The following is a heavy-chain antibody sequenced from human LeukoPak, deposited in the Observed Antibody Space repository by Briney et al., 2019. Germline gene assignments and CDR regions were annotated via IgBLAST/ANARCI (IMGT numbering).Heavy chain of an antibody. D-gene: IGHD4-11*01. CDR1: GFTFSTYG. V-gene: IGHV3-23*01. J-gene: IGHJ4*02. CDR3: AKDPLGYSDYVTAN. Sequence: PGGSLRLSCAASGFTFSTYGLTWVRQAPGKGLEWVSGINGGGSRSYYADSVKGRFTISRDNSKNTLYLQMNSLGVEDTAVYYCAKDPLGYSDYVTANWGQGTLVTVSS. CDR2: INGGGSRS.